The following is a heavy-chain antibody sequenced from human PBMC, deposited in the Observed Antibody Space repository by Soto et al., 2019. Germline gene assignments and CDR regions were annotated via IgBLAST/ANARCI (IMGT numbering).Heavy chain of an antibody. CDR3: ATPTIAAAGSLVYYYGMDV. CDR2: IDPSDSYT. D-gene: IGHD6-13*01. Sequence: PGESLKISCKGSGYSFTSYWISWVRQMPGKGLEWMGRIDPSDSYTNYSPSFQGHVTISADKSISTAYLQWSSLKASDTAMYYCATPTIAAAGSLVYYYGMDVWGQGTTVTVPS. CDR1: GYSFTSYW. V-gene: IGHV5-10-1*01. J-gene: IGHJ6*02.